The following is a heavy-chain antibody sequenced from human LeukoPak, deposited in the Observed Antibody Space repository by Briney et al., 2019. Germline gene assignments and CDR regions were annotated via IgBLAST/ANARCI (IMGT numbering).Heavy chain of an antibody. J-gene: IGHJ5*02. CDR2: IYYSGST. D-gene: IGHD3-10*01. V-gene: IGHV4-59*01. CDR1: GGSISSYY. Sequence: SETLSLTCTVSGGSISSYYWSWIRQPPGKGLEWIGYIYYSGSTNYNPSLKSRVTISVDTSKNQFSLKLSSVTAADTAVYYCAGGGEWFDPWGRGTLVTVSS. CDR3: AGGGEWFDP.